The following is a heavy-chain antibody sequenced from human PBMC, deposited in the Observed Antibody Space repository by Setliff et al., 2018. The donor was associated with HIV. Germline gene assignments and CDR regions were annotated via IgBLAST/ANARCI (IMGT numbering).Heavy chain of an antibody. D-gene: IGHD3-10*01. Sequence: SETLSLTCTVSGGSISSSSYYWGWIRQPPGKGLEWIGSIYYSGSTYYNPSLKSRVTISVDTSKNQFSLKLSSVTAADTAVYYCVRDISVVRGRDYWGQGTLVTSPQ. CDR3: VRDISVVRGRDY. CDR2: IYYSGST. CDR1: GGSISSSSYY. J-gene: IGHJ4*02. V-gene: IGHV4-39*07.